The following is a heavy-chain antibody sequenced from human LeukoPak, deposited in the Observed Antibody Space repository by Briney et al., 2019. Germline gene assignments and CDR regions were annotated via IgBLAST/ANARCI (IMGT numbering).Heavy chain of an antibody. CDR2: INPSGGST. J-gene: IGHJ6*03. Sequence: ASVKVSCKASGYTFTSYYMHWVRQAPGQGLEWMGIINPSGGSTSYAQKFQGRVTMTRDMSTSTVYMELSSLRSEDTAVYYCARSIRIAAAGTAGSGYMDVWGKGTTVTVSS. V-gene: IGHV1-46*01. CDR3: ARSIRIAAAGTAGSGYMDV. D-gene: IGHD6-13*01. CDR1: GYTFTSYY.